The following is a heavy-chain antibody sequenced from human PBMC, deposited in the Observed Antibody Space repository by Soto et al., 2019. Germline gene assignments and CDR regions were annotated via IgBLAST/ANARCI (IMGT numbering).Heavy chain of an antibody. D-gene: IGHD2-21*01. V-gene: IGHV3-74*01. J-gene: IGHJ2*01. CDR2: IKYDGSTA. CDR1: GFTFSSYW. Sequence: EVQLVESGGGLVQPWGSLRLSCAASGFTFSSYWIHWVRQAPGKGLVWVSRIKYDGSTANYADSVKGRFTITRDNAKATVYLQMNSLRGEDTAAYYCARGAYGAWYFDSWGRGTLVTVSS. CDR3: ARGAYGAWYFDS.